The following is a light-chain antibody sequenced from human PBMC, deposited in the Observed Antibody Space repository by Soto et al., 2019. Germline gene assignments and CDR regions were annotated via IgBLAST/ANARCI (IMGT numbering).Light chain of an antibody. V-gene: IGKV1-5*03. CDR1: QSIGIW. J-gene: IGKJ1*01. Sequence: IQMTQSPSTLSASVGDRVAITCRASQSIGIWLAWYQQKPGKAPRFLIYKESSLGSGVPSRFSGSGYGTEFPLTISSLQPDDFATYYCQQYNDYSWTLGQGTKVEIK. CDR2: KES. CDR3: QQYNDYSWT.